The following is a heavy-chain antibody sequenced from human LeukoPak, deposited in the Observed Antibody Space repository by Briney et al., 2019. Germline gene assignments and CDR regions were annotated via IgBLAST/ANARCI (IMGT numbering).Heavy chain of an antibody. Sequence: PSETLSLTCTVSGDSISSYYWSWIRQPPGKGLEWIGYIYYSGGTDYNPSLKSRVTISVDTSKNQFSLKLRSVTAADTAVYYCARAPGGCYSSSCLDYWGQGTLVTVSS. V-gene: IGHV4-59*08. CDR2: IYYSGGT. J-gene: IGHJ4*02. D-gene: IGHD6-13*01. CDR1: GDSISSYY. CDR3: ARAPGGCYSSSCLDY.